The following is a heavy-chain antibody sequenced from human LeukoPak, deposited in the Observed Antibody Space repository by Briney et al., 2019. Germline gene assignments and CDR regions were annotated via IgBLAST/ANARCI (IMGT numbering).Heavy chain of an antibody. CDR1: GGSFSGYY. J-gene: IGHJ4*02. D-gene: IGHD6-13*01. Sequence: SETLSLTCTVYGGSFSGYYWSWIRQPPGKGLEWIGEINHSGSTNYNPSLKSRVTISVDTSKNHYSLNLRSVTAPDTAVSYCARVLSSWYSGIDYWGQGTLVGVRS. CDR2: INHSGST. CDR3: ARVLSSWYSGIDY. V-gene: IGHV4-34*01.